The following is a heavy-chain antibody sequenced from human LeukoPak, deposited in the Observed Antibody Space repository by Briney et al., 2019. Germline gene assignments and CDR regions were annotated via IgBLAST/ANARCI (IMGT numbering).Heavy chain of an antibody. CDR3: AREDIAVAGIDY. CDR1: GGSISSYY. V-gene: IGHV4-59*01. D-gene: IGHD6-19*01. J-gene: IGHJ4*02. CDR2: IYYSGST. Sequence: PSETLSLTCTVSGGSISSYYWSWIRQPPGKGLEWLGYIYYSGSTNYNPSLKSRVTISVDTSKNQFSLKLSSVTAADTAVYYCAREDIAVAGIDYWGQGTLVTVSS.